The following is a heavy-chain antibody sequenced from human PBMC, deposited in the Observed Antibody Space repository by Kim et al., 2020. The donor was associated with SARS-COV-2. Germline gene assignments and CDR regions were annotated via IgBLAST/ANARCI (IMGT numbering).Heavy chain of an antibody. J-gene: IGHJ4*02. CDR3: AKDRPPDFTMIVVVITPEAYFDY. CDR1: GFTFSSYA. Sequence: GGSLRLSCAASGFTFSSYAMSWVRQAPGKGLEWVSAISGSGGSTYYADSVKGRFTISRDNSKNTLYLQMNSLRAEDTAVYYCAKDRPPDFTMIVVVITPEAYFDYWGQGTLVTVSS. D-gene: IGHD3-22*01. V-gene: IGHV3-23*01. CDR2: ISGSGGST.